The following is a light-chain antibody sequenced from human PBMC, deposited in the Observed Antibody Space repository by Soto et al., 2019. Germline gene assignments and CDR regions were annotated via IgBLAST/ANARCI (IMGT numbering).Light chain of an antibody. CDR1: QSVSSN. CDR2: VAS. Sequence: EIVMTQSPATVSVSPGERATLSCRASQSVSSNLAWYQQKPGQAPRLLIYVASTRATGIPDRFSGSGSGTEFTLTISSQQSEDFAVYYCQHYNNWPPEGTFGQGTKVEIK. V-gene: IGKV3-15*01. J-gene: IGKJ1*01. CDR3: QHYNNWPPEGT.